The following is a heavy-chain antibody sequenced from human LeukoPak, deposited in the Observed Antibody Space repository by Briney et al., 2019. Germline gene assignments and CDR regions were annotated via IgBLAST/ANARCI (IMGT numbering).Heavy chain of an antibody. D-gene: IGHD3-10*01. CDR1: GGTFSSYA. J-gene: IGHJ4*02. CDR3: ARRYYGSGSYYYFDY. Sequence: SVKVSCKASGGTFSSYAISWVRQAPGQGLEWMGGIIPIFGTANYAQKFQGRVTITADESTSTAYMELSSLRSEDTAVYYCARRYYGSGSYYYFDYWGQGTLVTVSS. V-gene: IGHV1-69*13. CDR2: IIPIFGTA.